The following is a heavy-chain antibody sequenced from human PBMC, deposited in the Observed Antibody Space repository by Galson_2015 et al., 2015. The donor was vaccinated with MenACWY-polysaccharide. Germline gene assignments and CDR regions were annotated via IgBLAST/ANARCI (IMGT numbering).Heavy chain of an antibody. CDR3: ARGYSAYD. J-gene: IGHJ4*02. V-gene: IGHV3-74*01. Sequence: SLRLSCAASGFTFSTYWMHWVRQAPGKGLVWVSRIKSDGSSTSYADSVKGRFTISRDNAKNTLYLQMNSPRAEDTAVYYCARGYSAYDWGQGTLVTVSA. D-gene: IGHD5-12*01. CDR2: IKSDGSST. CDR1: GFTFSTYW.